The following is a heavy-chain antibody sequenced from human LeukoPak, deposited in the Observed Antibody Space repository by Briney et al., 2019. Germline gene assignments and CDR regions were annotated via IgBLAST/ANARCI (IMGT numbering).Heavy chain of an antibody. V-gene: IGHV3-21*01. CDR2: ISSSSSYI. CDR1: GFTFSSYS. D-gene: IGHD2-15*01. Sequence: GGSLRLSCAASGFTFSSYSMNWVRQAPGMGLEWVSSISSSSSYIYYADSVKGRFTISRDNAKNSLYLQMNSLRAEDTAVYYCASLAYPAKVVLDYWGQGTLVTVSS. J-gene: IGHJ4*02. CDR3: ASLAYPAKVVLDY.